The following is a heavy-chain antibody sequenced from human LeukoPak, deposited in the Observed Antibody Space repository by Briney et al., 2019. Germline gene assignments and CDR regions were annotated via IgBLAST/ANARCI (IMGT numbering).Heavy chain of an antibody. CDR3: ARGGCSSTSCYTSPDH. V-gene: IGHV3-33*08. J-gene: IGHJ4*02. CDR1: GFIFSNFG. CDR2: IWYDGSTK. Sequence: AGGSLRLSYAASGFIFSNFGMHWVRQAPGKGLEWVAVIWYDGSTKFYADSVKGRFTISRDNSRNTLYLEMNNLRAEDTAAYYCARGGCSSTSCYTSPDHWGQGTLVTVSS. D-gene: IGHD2-2*02.